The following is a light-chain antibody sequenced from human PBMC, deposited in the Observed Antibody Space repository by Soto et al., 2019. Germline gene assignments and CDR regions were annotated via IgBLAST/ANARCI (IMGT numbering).Light chain of an antibody. CDR2: GAS. CDR3: QQYNNWPLT. V-gene: IGKV3-15*01. CDR1: QSVSSS. J-gene: IGKJ4*01. Sequence: EKVMTQSPATLSVSLGERATLSCRASQSVSSSLAWYQQKPGQAPRLLIYGASTRATGIPARFSGSGSGTEFTLTISSLQSEDFTFYYCQQYNNWPLTFGGGTKVDI.